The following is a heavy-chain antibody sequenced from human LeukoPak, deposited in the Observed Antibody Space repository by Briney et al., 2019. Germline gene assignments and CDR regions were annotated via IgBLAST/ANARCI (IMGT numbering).Heavy chain of an antibody. CDR1: GYTFTSYY. J-gene: IGHJ4*02. CDR2: INPSGGST. CDR3: ARERIDSSGYYTFDY. V-gene: IGHV1-46*01. D-gene: IGHD3-22*01. Sequence: GASVKVSCKASGYTFTSYYMHWVRQAPGQGLEWMGIINPSGGSTSYAQKFQGRVTMTRDTSTCTVYMELSSLRSDDTAVYYCARERIDSSGYYTFDYWGQGTLVTVSS.